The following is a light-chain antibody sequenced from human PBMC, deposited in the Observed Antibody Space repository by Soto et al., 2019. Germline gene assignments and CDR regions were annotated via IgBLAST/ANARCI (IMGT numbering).Light chain of an antibody. CDR1: QTISSW. V-gene: IGKV1-5*01. Sequence: DIQMTQSPSTLSGSVGDRFTITCRASQTISSWLAWYQQKPGKAPKLLIYDASNLETGVPSRFSGSGSGTDFTFTISSLQPEDIATYYCQQYSHLITFGQGTRLEIK. J-gene: IGKJ5*01. CDR2: DAS. CDR3: QQYSHLIT.